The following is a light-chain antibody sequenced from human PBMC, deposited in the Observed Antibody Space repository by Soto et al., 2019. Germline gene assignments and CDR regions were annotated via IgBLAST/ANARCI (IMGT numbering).Light chain of an antibody. Sequence: AIQITRSPSSLSASVGDKVTISCRASQGIGTALAWYQQKPGKPPRVLIYGASNLPSGVPPRFSGSGSGTDFTLAISSLQLEDSATYYCLQDINYPWTFGQGTKVDI. CDR1: QGIGTA. V-gene: IGKV1-6*01. CDR3: LQDINYPWT. J-gene: IGKJ1*01. CDR2: GAS.